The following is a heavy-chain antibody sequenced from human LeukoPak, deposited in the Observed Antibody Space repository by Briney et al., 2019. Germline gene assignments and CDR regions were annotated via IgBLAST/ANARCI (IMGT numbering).Heavy chain of an antibody. J-gene: IGHJ4*02. V-gene: IGHV4-59*01. CDR1: GGSISIYY. D-gene: IGHD3-10*01. CDR2: IYYSGST. CDR3: ARGYGSGSYLGFDY. Sequence: SETLSLTCTVSGGSISIYYWSWIRQPPGKGLEWIGYIYYSGSTNYNPSLKSRVTISVDTSKNQFSLKLSSVTAADTAVYYCARGYGSGSYLGFDYWGQGTLVTVSS.